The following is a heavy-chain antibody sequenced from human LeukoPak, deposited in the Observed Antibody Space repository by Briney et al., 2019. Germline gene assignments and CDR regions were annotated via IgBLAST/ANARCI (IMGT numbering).Heavy chain of an antibody. CDR3: AICPRVQWRWFDP. Sequence: ASVKVSCKASGYTFTSYGISWVRQAPGQGVEWMGWISAYNGNTNYAQKLQGRVTMTTDTSTSTAYMELRSLRSDDTAVYYCAICPRVQWRWFDPWGQGTLVTVSS. V-gene: IGHV1-18*01. CDR1: GYTFTSYG. D-gene: IGHD6-19*01. CDR2: ISAYNGNT. J-gene: IGHJ5*02.